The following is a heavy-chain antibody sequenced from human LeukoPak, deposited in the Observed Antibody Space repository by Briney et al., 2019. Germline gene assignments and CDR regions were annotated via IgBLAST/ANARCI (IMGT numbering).Heavy chain of an antibody. D-gene: IGHD1-20*01. CDR3: ARRDNWTIDY. CDR1: GGSISSSSYY. Sequence: SETLSLTCTVPGGSISSSSYYWGWIRQPPGKGLEWIGSIYYSGSTYYNPSLKSRVTISVDTSKNQFSLKLSSVTAADTAVYYCARRDNWTIDYWGQGTLVTVSS. V-gene: IGHV4-39*01. CDR2: IYYSGST. J-gene: IGHJ4*02.